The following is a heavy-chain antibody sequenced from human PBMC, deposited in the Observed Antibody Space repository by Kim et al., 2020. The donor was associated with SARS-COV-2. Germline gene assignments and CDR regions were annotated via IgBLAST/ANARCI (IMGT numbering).Heavy chain of an antibody. D-gene: IGHD3-22*01. J-gene: IGHJ5*02. CDR3: VRDVGDGIVGPQGWFAP. V-gene: IGHV1-46*01. CDR1: GYTFINYY. CDR2: IKPADGGP. Sequence: ASVKVSCKASGYTFINYYIHWVRQAPGQGFEWMGMIKPADGGPTYAQPFQGGVTITRDTSANTVDMDLRGLTYEDTAMYYCVRDVGDGIVGPQGWFAPWGQGTVVTVSS.